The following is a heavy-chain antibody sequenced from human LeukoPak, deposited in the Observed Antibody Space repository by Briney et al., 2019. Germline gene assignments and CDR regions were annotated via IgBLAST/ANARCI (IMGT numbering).Heavy chain of an antibody. V-gene: IGHV4-34*01. D-gene: IGHD4-23*01. Sequence: SETLSLTCAVYGGSFSGYYWSWIRQPPGKGLEWIGEINHSGSTNYNPSLKSRVTISVDTSKNQFSLKLSSVTAADTAVYYCARPAWGDFSGGNSEGDYWGQGTLVTVSS. CDR3: ARPAWGDFSGGNSEGDY. J-gene: IGHJ4*02. CDR2: INHSGST. CDR1: GGSFSGYY.